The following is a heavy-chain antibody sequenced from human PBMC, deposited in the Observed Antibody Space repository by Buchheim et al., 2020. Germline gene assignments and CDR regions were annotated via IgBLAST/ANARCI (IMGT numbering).Heavy chain of an antibody. D-gene: IGHD4-17*01. CDR2: ISSSGSTI. CDR1: GFTFSDYY. Sequence: QVQLVESGGGLVKPGGSLRLSCAASGFTFSDYYMSWIRQAPGKGLEWVSYISSSGSTIYYADSVKGRFTISRDHAKHSMYLQMNSLRAEDTAVYYCARALDYGRATKRYYYYYGMDVWGQGTT. CDR3: ARALDYGRATKRYYYYYGMDV. J-gene: IGHJ6*02. V-gene: IGHV3-11*01.